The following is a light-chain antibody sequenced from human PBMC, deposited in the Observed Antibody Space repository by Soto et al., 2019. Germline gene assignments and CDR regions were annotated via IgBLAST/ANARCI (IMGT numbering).Light chain of an antibody. Sequence: QSALTQPRPVSGSPGPSVTISCTGTSSDVGGYNYVSWYQQHPGKAPKAMIYDVSERPSGVPDRFSGSKSGNTVSLTISGLQAEDEADYYCCSYAGSPRYVLGTGTKLTVL. CDR2: DVS. V-gene: IGLV2-11*01. J-gene: IGLJ1*01. CDR1: SSDVGGYNY. CDR3: CSYAGSPRYV.